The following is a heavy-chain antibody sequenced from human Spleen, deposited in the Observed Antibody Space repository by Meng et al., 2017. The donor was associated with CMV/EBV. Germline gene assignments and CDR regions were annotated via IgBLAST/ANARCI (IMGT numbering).Heavy chain of an antibody. V-gene: IGHV3-21*01. CDR1: GFNFSDAW. J-gene: IGHJ6*02. D-gene: IGHD2-15*01. CDR2: ISSSSSYI. CDR3: AREGCSGGSCYLYYYYGMDV. Sequence: GGSLRLSCAASGFNFSDAWMSWVRQAPGKGLEWVSSISSSSSYIYYADSVKGRFTISRDNAKNSLYLQMNSLRAEDTAVYYCAREGCSGGSCYLYYYYGMDVWGQGTTVTVSS.